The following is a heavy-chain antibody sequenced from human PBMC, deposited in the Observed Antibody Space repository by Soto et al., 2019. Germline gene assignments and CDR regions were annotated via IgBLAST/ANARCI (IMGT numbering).Heavy chain of an antibody. D-gene: IGHD2-2*02. CDR3: AKGYLGGSQPPTQINDY. V-gene: IGHV3-30*18. CDR1: GFTFSSYG. CDR2: ISYDGSNK. J-gene: IGHJ4*02. Sequence: GSLRLSCAASGFTFSSYGMHWVRQAPGKGLEWVAVISYDGSNKYYAVSVKGRFTISRDNSKNTLYLQMNSLRAEDTAVYYCAKGYLGGSQPPTQINDYWGQGTLVTVSS.